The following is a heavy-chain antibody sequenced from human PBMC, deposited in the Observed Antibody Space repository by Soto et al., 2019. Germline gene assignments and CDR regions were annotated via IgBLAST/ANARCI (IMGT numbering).Heavy chain of an antibody. D-gene: IGHD4-17*01. CDR1: GFTFSSYS. CDR2: ISTSSTYI. V-gene: IGHV3-21*01. Sequence: EVQLVESGGGLVKPGGSLRLSCAASGFTFSSYSMNWVRQAPGKGLEWVSSISTSSTYIYYADSLKGRFTISRDNAKNFLYLQMNSLKAEDTAVYFCARGYGDYGGDFYYGMAVWGQGTTVTVSS. CDR3: ARGYGDYGGDFYYGMAV. J-gene: IGHJ6*02.